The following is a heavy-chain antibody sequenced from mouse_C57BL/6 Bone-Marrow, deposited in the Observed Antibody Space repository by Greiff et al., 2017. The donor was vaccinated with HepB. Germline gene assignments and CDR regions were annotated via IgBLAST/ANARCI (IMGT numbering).Heavy chain of an antibody. D-gene: IGHD1-2*01. Sequence: EVQLQQSGAELVRPGSSVKMSCKTSGYTFTSYGINWVKQRPGQGLEWIGYIYIGNGYTKYNEKFKGKATLTSDTSSSTAYMQLSSLTSEDSAIYFCARGPLRRGDYAMDYWGQGTSVTVSS. CDR3: ARGPLRRGDYAMDY. CDR2: IYIGNGYT. J-gene: IGHJ4*01. V-gene: IGHV1-58*01. CDR1: GYTFTSYG.